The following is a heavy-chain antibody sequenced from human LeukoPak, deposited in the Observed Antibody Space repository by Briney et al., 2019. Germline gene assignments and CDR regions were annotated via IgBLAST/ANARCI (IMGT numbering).Heavy chain of an antibody. J-gene: IGHJ4*02. CDR1: GFTFSSYV. D-gene: IGHD5-18*01. CDR2: ISSSGSTI. Sequence: GGSLRLSCAASGFTFSSYVMNWVRQAPGKGLEWVSYISSSGSTIYYADSVKGRFTISRDNAKNSLYLQMNSLRAEDTAVYYCARMESHSLGYWGQGTLVTVSS. CDR3: ARMESHSLGY. V-gene: IGHV3-48*03.